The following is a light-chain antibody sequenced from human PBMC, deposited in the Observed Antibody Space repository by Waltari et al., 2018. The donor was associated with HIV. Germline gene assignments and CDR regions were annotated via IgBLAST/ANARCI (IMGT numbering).Light chain of an antibody. CDR1: TIGRKS. J-gene: IGLJ2*01. CDR2: DDS. CDR3: QVWDSSGDHSYVV. Sequence: SQLTQPPSVSVAPGKTARITCGGNTIGRKSVHWYQQKQGQAPVLVIYDDSDRPSGIPERFSGSNSGNTATLTISRVEAGDEADYYCQVWDSSGDHSYVVFGGGTKLTVL. V-gene: IGLV3-21*04.